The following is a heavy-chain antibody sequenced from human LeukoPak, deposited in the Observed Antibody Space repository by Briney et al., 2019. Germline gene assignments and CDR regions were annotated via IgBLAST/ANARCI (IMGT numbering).Heavy chain of an antibody. Sequence: AGGSLRLSCAASGFTFSSYAMSWVRQAPGKGLEWVSAISGSGGSTYYADSVKGRFTISRDNSKNTLYLQMNSLRAEDTAVYYCAKGSGWFGELPYAFDIWGQGTMVTVSS. CDR1: GFTFSSYA. D-gene: IGHD3-10*01. CDR3: AKGSGWFGELPYAFDI. J-gene: IGHJ3*02. CDR2: ISGSGGST. V-gene: IGHV3-23*01.